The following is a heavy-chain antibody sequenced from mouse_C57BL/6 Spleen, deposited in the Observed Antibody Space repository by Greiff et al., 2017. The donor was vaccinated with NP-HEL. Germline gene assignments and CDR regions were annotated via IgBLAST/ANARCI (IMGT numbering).Heavy chain of an antibody. V-gene: IGHV5-12*01. CDR1: GFTFSDYY. CDR3: ARRGGSYGYFDV. D-gene: IGHD1-1*01. J-gene: IGHJ1*03. Sequence: EVQGVESGGGLVQPGGSLRLSCAASGFTFSDYYMYWVRQTPEKRLEWVAYISNGGGSTYYPDTVKGRFTISRDNAKNTLYLQMSRLKSEDTAMYYCARRGGSYGYFDVWGTGTTVTVSS. CDR2: ISNGGGST.